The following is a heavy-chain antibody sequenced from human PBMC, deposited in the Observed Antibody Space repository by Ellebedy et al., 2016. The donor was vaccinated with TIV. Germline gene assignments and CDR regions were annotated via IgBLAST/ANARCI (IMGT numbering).Heavy chain of an antibody. CDR1: GDSVSSNSAA. Sequence: MPSETLSLTCAISGDSVSSNSAAWNWIRQSPSRGLEWLGRTYYRSKWYNDYAVSVKSRITINPDTSKNQFSLQLNSVTPEDTAVYYCARDPTAVAGLNWFDPWGQGTLVTVSS. CDR2: TYYRSKWYN. CDR3: ARDPTAVAGLNWFDP. V-gene: IGHV6-1*01. D-gene: IGHD6-19*01. J-gene: IGHJ5*02.